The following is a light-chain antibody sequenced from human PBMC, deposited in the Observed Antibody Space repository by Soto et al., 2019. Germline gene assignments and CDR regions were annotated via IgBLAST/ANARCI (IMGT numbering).Light chain of an antibody. CDR2: GVS. CDR3: ISYTGSSTSYV. CDR1: RSDIGSYNY. Sequence: QSVLTQPASVSGSPGQSITISCSGTRSDIGSYNYVAWYQQFPGKTPKILIYGVSNRPSGVSSRFSGSKSGNTASLTISGXQXXXXXXXYCISYTGSSTSYVFGSGTKLTVL. J-gene: IGLJ1*01. V-gene: IGLV2-14*01.